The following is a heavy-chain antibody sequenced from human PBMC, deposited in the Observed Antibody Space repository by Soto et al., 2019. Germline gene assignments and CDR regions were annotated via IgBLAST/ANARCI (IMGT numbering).Heavy chain of an antibody. CDR3: ARDGADYYESSAMDV. CDR1: GYTFTNYA. CDR2: INAGNGNT. J-gene: IGHJ6*02. D-gene: IGHD3-22*01. V-gene: IGHV1-3*01. Sequence: ASVKVSCKASGYTFTNYAMHWVRQAPGQRLEWMGWINAGNGNTRYSQKFQGRVTITRDTSASTVYMELSSLRSEDTAVYYCARDGADYYESSAMDVWGQGTEVTVSS.